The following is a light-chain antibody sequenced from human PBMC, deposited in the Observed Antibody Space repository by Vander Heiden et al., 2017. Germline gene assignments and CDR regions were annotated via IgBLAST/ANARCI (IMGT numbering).Light chain of an antibody. CDR2: LNSDGSH. CDR1: SGHSSYA. CDR3: QTWGTGIRV. J-gene: IGLJ3*02. V-gene: IGLV4-69*01. Sequence: QLVLTQSPSASASLGPPVKLTCTLSSGHSSYAIAWHQQQPEKGPRYLMKLNSDGSHSKGDGIPDRFSGSSSGAERYLTISSLQSEDEADYYCQTWGTGIRVFGGGTKLTVL.